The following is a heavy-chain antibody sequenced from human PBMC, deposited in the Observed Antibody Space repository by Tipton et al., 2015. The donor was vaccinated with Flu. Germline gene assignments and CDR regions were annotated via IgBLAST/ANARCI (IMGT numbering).Heavy chain of an antibody. V-gene: IGHV3-53*01. CDR2: IYSGGST. J-gene: IGHJ4*02. Sequence: QLVQSGGGLIQPGGSLRLSCAASGFTVSSNYMSWVRQAPGKGLEWVSVIYSGGSTYYADSVKGRFTISRDNSKNTLYLQMNSLRAEDTAVYYCARISSSWSSYYFDYWGQGTLVTVSS. CDR3: ARISSSWSSYYFDY. D-gene: IGHD6-13*01. CDR1: GFTVSSNY.